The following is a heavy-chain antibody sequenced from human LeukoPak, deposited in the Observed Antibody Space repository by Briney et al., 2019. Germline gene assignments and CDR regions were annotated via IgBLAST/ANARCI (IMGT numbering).Heavy chain of an antibody. J-gene: IGHJ3*02. Sequence: GGSLRLSCAASGFTFSSYGMHWVRQAPGKGLEWVAVIWYDGSNKYYADSVKGRLTISRDNSKNTLYLQMNSLRAEDTAVYYCARVKVDRDAFDIWGQGTMVTVSS. CDR2: IWYDGSNK. CDR1: GFTFSSYG. V-gene: IGHV3-33*01. CDR3: ARVKVDRDAFDI. D-gene: IGHD2-15*01.